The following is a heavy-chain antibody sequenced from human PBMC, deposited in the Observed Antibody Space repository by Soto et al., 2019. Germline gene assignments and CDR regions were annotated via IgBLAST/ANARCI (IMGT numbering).Heavy chain of an antibody. Sequence: GGSLRLSCAASGFTFSDYYMSWIRQVPGKGLEWVAYISGTSDSIPYADSVKGRFTISRDNAKNSLYLQMNSLRAEDTAVYYCARVAVVTAAGTSDYWGQGTLVTVSS. V-gene: IGHV3-11*06. CDR2: ISGTSDSI. J-gene: IGHJ4*02. CDR1: GFTFSDYY. CDR3: ARVAVVTAAGTSDY. D-gene: IGHD6-13*01.